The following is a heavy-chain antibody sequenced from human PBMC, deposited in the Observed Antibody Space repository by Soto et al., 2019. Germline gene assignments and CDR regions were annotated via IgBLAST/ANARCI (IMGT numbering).Heavy chain of an antibody. CDR1: GFSFNRHW. J-gene: IGHJ6*02. D-gene: IGHD3-22*01. CDR3: ARDPYYYDSHYYYGMDV. V-gene: IGHV3-7*01. CDR2: IKRDGSEK. Sequence: HPGGSLRLSCAASGFSFNRHWMSWVRQAPGKGLQWVASIKRDGSEKYYVDSVKGRFTISRDNVKNSLSLQMNSLRAEDTAVYYCARDPYYYDSHYYYGMDVWGQGTTVTVSS.